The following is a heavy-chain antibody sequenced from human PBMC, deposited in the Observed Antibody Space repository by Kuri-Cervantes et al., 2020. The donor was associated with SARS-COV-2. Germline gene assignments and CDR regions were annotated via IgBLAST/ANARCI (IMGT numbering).Heavy chain of an antibody. J-gene: IGHJ2*01. Sequence: GSLRLSCTVSGGSISSYYWSWIRQPAGKGLEWIGRIYTSGSTNYSPSLKSRVTMSVDTSKNQFSLKLSSVTAADTAVYYCARSRIAVADWYFDLWGRGTLVTVSS. D-gene: IGHD6-19*01. CDR2: IYTSGST. CDR3: ARSRIAVADWYFDL. CDR1: GGSISSYY. V-gene: IGHV4-4*07.